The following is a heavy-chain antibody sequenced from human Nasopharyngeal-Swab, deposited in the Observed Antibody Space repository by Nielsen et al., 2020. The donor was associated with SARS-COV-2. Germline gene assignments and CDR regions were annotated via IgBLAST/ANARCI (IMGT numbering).Heavy chain of an antibody. V-gene: IGHV4-59*01. D-gene: IGHD2-2*02. CDR1: GGSIGRYY. Sequence: ESLKISCTVSGGSIGRYYWSWIRQPPGKGLEWIGYIYYSGAANYNPSLTRRVAMSVDTSENQFSLKLSSVTAADTAVYYCARLSASWYIDYWGQGTLVTVSS. CDR2: IYYSGAA. J-gene: IGHJ4*02. CDR3: ARLSASWYIDY.